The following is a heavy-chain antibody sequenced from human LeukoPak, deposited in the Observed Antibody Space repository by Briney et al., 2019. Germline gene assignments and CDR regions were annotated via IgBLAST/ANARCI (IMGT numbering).Heavy chain of an antibody. CDR1: GGSISRSNW. Sequence: PSETLSLTCAVSGGSISRSNWWSWVRQPPGKGLEWIGYIYYSGSTNYNPSLKSRVTISVDTSKNQFSLKLSSVTAADTAVYYCARDRKYYDFWSGSQDDIYYYYGMDVWGQGTTVTVSS. D-gene: IGHD3-3*01. CDR2: IYYSGST. V-gene: IGHV4-4*02. CDR3: ARDRKYYDFWSGSQDDIYYYYGMDV. J-gene: IGHJ6*02.